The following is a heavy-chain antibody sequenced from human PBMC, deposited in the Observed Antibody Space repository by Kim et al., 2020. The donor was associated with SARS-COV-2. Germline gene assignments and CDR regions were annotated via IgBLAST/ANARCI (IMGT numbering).Heavy chain of an antibody. CDR3: AGAEDRSGYYYVTAFDI. CDR2: INAGNGNT. V-gene: IGHV1-3*01. D-gene: IGHD3-22*01. CDR1: GYTFTSYA. Sequence: ASVKVSCKASGYTFTSYAMHWVRQAPGQRLEWMGWINAGNGNTKYSQKFQGRVTITRDTSASTAYMELSSLRSEDTAVYYCAGAEDRSGYYYVTAFDIWGQGTMVTVSS. J-gene: IGHJ3*02.